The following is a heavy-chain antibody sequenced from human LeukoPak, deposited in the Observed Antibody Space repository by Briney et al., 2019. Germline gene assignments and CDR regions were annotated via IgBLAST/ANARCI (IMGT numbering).Heavy chain of an antibody. CDR1: GYTFTGYY. CDR3: ARDLRAAAGKLYYFDY. CDR2: INPNSGGT. Sequence: ASVKVSCKASGYTFTGYYMHWVRQAPGQGLEWVGWINPNSGGTNYAQKFQGRVTMTRDTSISTAYMELSSLRSDDTAVYYCARDLRAAAGKLYYFDYWGQGTLVTVSS. D-gene: IGHD6-13*01. J-gene: IGHJ4*02. V-gene: IGHV1-2*02.